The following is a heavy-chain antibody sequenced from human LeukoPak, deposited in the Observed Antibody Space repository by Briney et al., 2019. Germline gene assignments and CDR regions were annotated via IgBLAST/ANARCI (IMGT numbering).Heavy chain of an antibody. V-gene: IGHV3-30*03. J-gene: IGHJ4*02. Sequence: GGSLRLSCAASGFTFSSYSMNWVRQAPGKGLEWVAVISYDGSNKYYADSVKGRFTISRDTSTSTVYMELSSLRSEDTAVYYCARGLWGTLGDWGQGTLVTVSS. CDR1: GFTFSSYS. D-gene: IGHD3-16*01. CDR3: ARGLWGTLGD. CDR2: ISYDGSNK.